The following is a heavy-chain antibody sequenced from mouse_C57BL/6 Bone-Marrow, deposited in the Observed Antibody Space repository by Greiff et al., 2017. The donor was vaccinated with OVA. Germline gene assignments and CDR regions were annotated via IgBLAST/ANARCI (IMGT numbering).Heavy chain of an antibody. V-gene: IGHV5-15*04. CDR2: ISNLAYSI. J-gene: IGHJ4*01. Sequence: DVMLVESGGGLVQPGGSLKLSCAASGFTFSDYGMAWVRQAPRKGPEWVAFISNLAYSIYYADTVTGRFTISRENAKNTLYLEMSSLRSEDTAMYYCARGGFGRGAMDCWGQGTSVTVSS. D-gene: IGHD4-1*01. CDR1: GFTFSDYG. CDR3: ARGGFGRGAMDC.